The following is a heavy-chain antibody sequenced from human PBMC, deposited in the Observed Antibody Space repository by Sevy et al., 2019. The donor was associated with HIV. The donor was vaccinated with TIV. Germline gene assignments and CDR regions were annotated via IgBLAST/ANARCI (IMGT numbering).Heavy chain of an antibody. CDR1: GFTFSSHS. Sequence: GGSLRLSCAASGFTFSSHSMNWVRQAPGKGLEWVSSISSSSNYIYYEDSVKGRFTISRDNAKNSLYLQMNSLRAEDTAVYYCARDPGYCSGGSGYSGYYYGMDVWGQGTTVTVSS. V-gene: IGHV3-21*01. J-gene: IGHJ6*02. CDR3: ARDPGYCSGGSGYSGYYYGMDV. D-gene: IGHD2-15*01. CDR2: ISSSSNYI.